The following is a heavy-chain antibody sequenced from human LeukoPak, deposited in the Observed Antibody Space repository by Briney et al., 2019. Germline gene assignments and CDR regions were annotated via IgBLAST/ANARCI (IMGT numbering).Heavy chain of an antibody. CDR1: GFTFSSYG. J-gene: IGHJ3*02. CDR2: ISYDGSNK. V-gene: IGHV3-30*18. CDR3: AKDLESVYSLDAFDI. Sequence: PGRSLRLSCAASGFTFSSYGMHWVRQAPGKGLEWVAVISYDGSNKYYADSVKGRFTISRDNSKNTLYLQMNSLRAEDTAVYYCAKDLESVYSLDAFDIWGQGTMVTVSS. D-gene: IGHD1-26*01.